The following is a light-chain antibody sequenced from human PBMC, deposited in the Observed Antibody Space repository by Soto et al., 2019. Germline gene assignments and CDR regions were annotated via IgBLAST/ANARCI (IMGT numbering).Light chain of an antibody. CDR1: NSNVGNNT. Sequence: QSVLTQPPSASGTPGQRVTISCSGSNSNVGNNTVNWYQQFPGTSPRLLIAGYNQRPSGVPDRFSGSKSANSASLAISGLKSEDEADYYCAAWDDGLNGWLFDGGTKVTVL. J-gene: IGLJ3*02. CDR3: AAWDDGLNGWL. CDR2: GYN. V-gene: IGLV1-44*01.